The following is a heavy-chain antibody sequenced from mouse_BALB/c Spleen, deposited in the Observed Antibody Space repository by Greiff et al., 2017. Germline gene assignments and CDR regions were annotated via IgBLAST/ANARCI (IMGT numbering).Heavy chain of an antibody. D-gene: IGHD2-3*01. CDR2: ISYSGST. Sequence: EVMLVESGPSLVKPSQTLSLTCSVTGDSITSGYWNWIRKFPGNKLEYMGYISYSGSTYYNPSLKSRISITRDTSKNQYYLQLNSVTTEDTATYYCARSYDGYYGFAYWGQGTLVTVSA. CDR3: ARSYDGYYGFAY. CDR1: GDSITSGY. J-gene: IGHJ3*01. V-gene: IGHV3-8*02.